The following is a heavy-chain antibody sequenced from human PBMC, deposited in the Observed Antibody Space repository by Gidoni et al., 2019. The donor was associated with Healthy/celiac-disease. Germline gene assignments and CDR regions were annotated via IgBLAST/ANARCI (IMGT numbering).Heavy chain of an antibody. V-gene: IGHV3-23*01. Sequence: EVQLLESGGGLVQPGGSLRLSCAASGFTFSSYAMSWVRQAPGKGLEWVSAISGSGGSTYYADSVKGRFTISRDNSKNTLYLQMNSLRAEDTAVYYCAKDYPPPGDAMNWFDPWGQGTLVTVSS. CDR2: ISGSGGST. D-gene: IGHD2-2*01. J-gene: IGHJ5*02. CDR1: GFTFSSYA. CDR3: AKDYPPPGDAMNWFDP.